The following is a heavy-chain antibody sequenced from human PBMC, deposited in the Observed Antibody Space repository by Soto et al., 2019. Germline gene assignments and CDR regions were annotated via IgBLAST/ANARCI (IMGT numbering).Heavy chain of an antibody. V-gene: IGHV3-48*02. J-gene: IGHJ4*02. CDR1: GFTFSSYS. CDR3: ARDLLLGGGSGSYYDF. Sequence: GGSLRLSCAASGFTFSSYSMNWVRQAPGKGLEWDSYISSSSSTIYYADSVKGRFTISRDNAKNSLYLQMNSLRDEDSAVYYGARDLLLGGGSGSYYDFWGQGTLVTVSS. CDR2: ISSSSSTI. D-gene: IGHD3-10*01.